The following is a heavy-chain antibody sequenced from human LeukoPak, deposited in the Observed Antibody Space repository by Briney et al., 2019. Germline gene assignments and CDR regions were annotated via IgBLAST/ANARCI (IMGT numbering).Heavy chain of an antibody. CDR2: INPNSGGT. CDR1: GYTFTGYY. J-gene: IGHJ5*02. Sequence: ASVKVSCKASGYTFTGYYMHWVRQAPGQGLEWMGWINPNSGGTNYAQKFQGRVTMTRDTSISTAYMELSRMRSDDTAVYYCARERRSESRFAPWGQGTLVTVSS. V-gene: IGHV1-2*02. CDR3: ARERRSESRFAP.